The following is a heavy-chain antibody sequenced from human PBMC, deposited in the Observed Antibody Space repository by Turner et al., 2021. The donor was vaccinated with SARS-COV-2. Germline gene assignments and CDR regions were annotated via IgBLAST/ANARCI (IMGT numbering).Heavy chain of an antibody. J-gene: IGHJ4*02. D-gene: IGHD4-17*01. CDR3: AKNGDYFDY. CDR1: GFTFRSYA. V-gene: IGHV3-23*04. Sequence: EVQLVESGGGLVQPGGSQRLSCAASGFTFRSYAMSWVRKGPGKGLEWVSGISVSGGSTYYAYSVKGRFTISRDNSKNTLYLQMNSLRDEDTAVYYCAKNGDYFDYWGQGTLVTVSS. CDR2: ISVSGGST.